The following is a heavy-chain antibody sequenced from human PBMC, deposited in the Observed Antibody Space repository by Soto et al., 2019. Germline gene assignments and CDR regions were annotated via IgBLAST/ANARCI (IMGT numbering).Heavy chain of an antibody. CDR2: ISGSGGST. CDR1: GFTFSSYA. J-gene: IGHJ4*02. D-gene: IGHD5-12*01. CDR3: AKESGRRLIVATQIDY. Sequence: EVQLLESGGGLVQPGGSLRLSCAASGFTFSSYAMSWVRQAPGKGLEWVSAISGSGGSTYYADSVKGRFTISRDNSKNTLYLQMNSLRAEDTAVYYCAKESGRRLIVATQIDYWGQGTLVTVSS. V-gene: IGHV3-23*01.